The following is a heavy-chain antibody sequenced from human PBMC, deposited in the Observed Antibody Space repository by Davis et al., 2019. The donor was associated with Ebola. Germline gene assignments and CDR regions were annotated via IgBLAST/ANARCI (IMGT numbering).Heavy chain of an antibody. J-gene: IGHJ3*02. CDR3: ARDPIVGATGDAFDI. Sequence: GESLKISCAASGFTFSSYAMSWVRQAPGKGLEWVSAISGSGGSTYYADSVKGRFTISRDNAKNSLYLQMNSLRAEDTAVYYCARDPIVGATGDAFDIWGQGTMVTVSS. D-gene: IGHD1-26*01. CDR2: ISGSGGST. V-gene: IGHV3-23*01. CDR1: GFTFSSYA.